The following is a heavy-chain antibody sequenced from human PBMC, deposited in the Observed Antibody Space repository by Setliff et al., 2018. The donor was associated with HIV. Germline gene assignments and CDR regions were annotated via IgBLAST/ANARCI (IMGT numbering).Heavy chain of an antibody. Sequence: SETLSLTCTVSGVSITSYYWSWVRQSPGKGLQWIGYIYFSGSTNYNPSLKSRVTISVDTSKNQFSLKLSSVTAADTAVYYCARGYCSGGSCYGTNWFDPWGQGTLVTVSS. CDR1: GVSITSYY. V-gene: IGHV4-59*01. J-gene: IGHJ5*02. D-gene: IGHD2-15*01. CDR2: IYFSGST. CDR3: ARGYCSGGSCYGTNWFDP.